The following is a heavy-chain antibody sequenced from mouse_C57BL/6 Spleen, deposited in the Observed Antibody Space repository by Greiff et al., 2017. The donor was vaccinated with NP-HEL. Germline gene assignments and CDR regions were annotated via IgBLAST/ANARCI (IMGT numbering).Heavy chain of an antibody. V-gene: IGHV5-6*01. Sequence: EVQLVESGGDLVKPGGSLKLSCAASGFTFSSYGMSWVRQTPDKRLEWVATISSGGSYTYYPDSVKGRFTISRDNAKNTLYLQMSSLKSEDTAMYYCAREIITTVVATDYWGQGTTLTVSS. CDR1: GFTFSSYG. J-gene: IGHJ2*01. CDR3: AREIITTVVATDY. CDR2: ISSGGSYT. D-gene: IGHD1-1*01.